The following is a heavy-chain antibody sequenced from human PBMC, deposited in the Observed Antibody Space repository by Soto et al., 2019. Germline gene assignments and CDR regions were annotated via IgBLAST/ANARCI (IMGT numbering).Heavy chain of an antibody. V-gene: IGHV1-69*13. Sequence: ASVNVSCKASGGTFSSYAISWVRQAPGQGLEWMGGIIPIFGTANYAQKFQGRVTITADESTSTAYMELSSLRSEDTAVYYCARPVTIFGVGNWFDPWGEVPLVTVSS. D-gene: IGHD3-3*01. CDR1: GGTFSSYA. CDR2: IIPIFGTA. CDR3: ARPVTIFGVGNWFDP. J-gene: IGHJ5*02.